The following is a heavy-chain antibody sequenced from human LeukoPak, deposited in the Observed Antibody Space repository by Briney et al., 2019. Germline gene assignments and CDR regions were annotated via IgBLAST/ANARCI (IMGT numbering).Heavy chain of an antibody. CDR3: AGDPPSIVGASSYYFDY. Sequence: GGSLRLSCAASGFTFSSYSMNWVRQAPGKGLEWVSSISSSSSYIYYADSVKGRFTISRDNAKNSLYLQMNSLRAEDTAVYYCAGDPPSIVGASSYYFDYWGQGTLVTVSS. V-gene: IGHV3-21*01. CDR2: ISSSSSYI. J-gene: IGHJ4*02. CDR1: GFTFSSYS. D-gene: IGHD1-26*01.